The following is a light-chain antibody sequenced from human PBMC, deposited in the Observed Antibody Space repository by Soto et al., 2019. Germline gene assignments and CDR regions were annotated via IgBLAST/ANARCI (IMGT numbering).Light chain of an antibody. CDR1: QSVSSY. CDR2: DAS. V-gene: IGKV3-11*01. Sequence: EIVLTQSPATLSLSPGERATLSCRASQSVSSYLAWYQHKPGQPPRLLIYDASSRATGIPARFTGSGSGTDFTLTISSLEPEDFAVYYCQQRSNWPPTFGGGTKVEIK. CDR3: QQRSNWPPT. J-gene: IGKJ4*01.